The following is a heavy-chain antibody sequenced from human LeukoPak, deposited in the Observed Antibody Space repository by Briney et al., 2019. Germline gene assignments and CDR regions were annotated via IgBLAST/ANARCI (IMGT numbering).Heavy chain of an antibody. V-gene: IGHV4-61*01. CDR3: ARDGLVGALDY. CDR2: IYYSGST. Sequence: SETLSLTCTVSGGSVSSGSYYWSWIRQPPGKGLEWIGYIYYSGSTNYNPSLKSRVTISVDTSKNQFSLKLSSVTAADTAVYYCARDGLVGALDYWGQGTLVTVSS. D-gene: IGHD1-26*01. CDR1: GGSVSSGSYY. J-gene: IGHJ4*02.